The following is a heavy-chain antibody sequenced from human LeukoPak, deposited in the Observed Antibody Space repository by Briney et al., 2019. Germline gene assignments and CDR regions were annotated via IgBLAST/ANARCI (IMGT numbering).Heavy chain of an antibody. CDR3: ARVLSYYGSGSYPLDY. CDR1: GFTVSSNY. CDR2: IYSGGST. Sequence: GGSLRLSCAASGFTVSSNYMSWVRQAPGEGLEWVSVIYSGGSTYYADSVKGRFTISRDNSKNTLYLQMNSLRAEDTAVYYCARVLSYYGSGSYPLDYWGQGTLVTVSS. V-gene: IGHV3-66*01. J-gene: IGHJ4*02. D-gene: IGHD3-10*01.